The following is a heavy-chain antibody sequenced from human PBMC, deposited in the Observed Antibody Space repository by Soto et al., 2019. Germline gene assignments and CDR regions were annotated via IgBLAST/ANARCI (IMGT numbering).Heavy chain of an antibody. V-gene: IGHV3-48*03. J-gene: IGHJ4*02. CDR1: GFTFSSFE. D-gene: IGHD6-6*01. CDR3: ARDSRGGAARRPTFYY. CDR2: IGRSGETI. Sequence: GGSLRLSCVGSGFTFSSFEMNWVRQTPGKGLEWLSYIGRSGETIYYADSVKGRFTISRDNAKSSLFLQMTGLRDEDTGIYYCARDSRGGAARRPTFYYWGRGTLVTVSS.